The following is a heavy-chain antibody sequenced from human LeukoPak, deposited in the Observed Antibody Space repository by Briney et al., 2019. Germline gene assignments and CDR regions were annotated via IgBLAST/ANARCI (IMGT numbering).Heavy chain of an antibody. Sequence: SETLSLTCAVYGGSFSGYYWRWIRQPPGKGLEWIGEISHGGSANYNPSLKSRVTISVDTSKIQFSLKLTSVTAADTAVYYCASSSLGYCGGGYCYPNWFDPWGQGTLVTVSS. CDR2: ISHGGSA. D-gene: IGHD2-15*01. J-gene: IGHJ5*02. V-gene: IGHV4-34*01. CDR3: ASSSLGYCGGGYCYPNWFDP. CDR1: GGSFSGYY.